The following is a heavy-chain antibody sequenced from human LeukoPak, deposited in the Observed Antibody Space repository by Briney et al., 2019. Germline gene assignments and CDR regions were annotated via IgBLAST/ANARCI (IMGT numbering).Heavy chain of an antibody. V-gene: IGHV3-11*01. CDR1: GFTFTDYY. CDR3: ARDLCTSCADAFDI. CDR2: ITNSGTTI. Sequence: GGSLRLSCAASGFTFTDYYMSWIRQAPGKGLEWVSYITNSGTTIYYADSVKGRFTISRDNAKNSLYLQMNSLRAEDMAVYYCARDLCTSCADAFDIWGQGTMVTVSS. J-gene: IGHJ3*02. D-gene: IGHD2-2*01.